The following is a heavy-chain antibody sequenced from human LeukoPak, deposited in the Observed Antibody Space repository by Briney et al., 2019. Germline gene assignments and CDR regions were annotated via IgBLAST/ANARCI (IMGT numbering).Heavy chain of an antibody. J-gene: IGHJ3*02. CDR1: GGTFSSYA. CDR3: AKDYYDSSGYWTYAFDI. D-gene: IGHD3-22*01. CDR2: IIPILGIA. Sequence: SVKVSCKASGGTFSSYAISWVRQAPGQGLEWMGRIIPILGIANYAQKFQGRVTITADKSTSTAYMELSSLRSEDTAVYYCAKDYYDSSGYWTYAFDIWGQGTMVTVSS. V-gene: IGHV1-69*04.